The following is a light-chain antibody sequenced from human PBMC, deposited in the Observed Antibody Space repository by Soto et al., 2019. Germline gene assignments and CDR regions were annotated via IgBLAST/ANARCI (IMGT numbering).Light chain of an antibody. CDR3: QQYDSRPNT. J-gene: IGKJ2*01. V-gene: IGKV1-33*01. CDR1: QDITLY. Sequence: DIQMTQSPSSLSASVGDRVTMAGEASQDITLYLNWYQHKAGKAPNLLIHDVSTLETGVPARFSGRGSGTIFTLTIINLQPEDVATYYCQQYDSRPNTFGQGTKVDIK. CDR2: DVS.